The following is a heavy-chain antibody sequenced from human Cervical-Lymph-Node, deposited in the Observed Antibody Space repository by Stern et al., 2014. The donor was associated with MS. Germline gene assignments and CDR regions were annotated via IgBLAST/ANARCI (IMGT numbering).Heavy chain of an antibody. Sequence: QLQLQESGPGLVKPSETLSLTCTVSGGSISSYYWSWIRQPPGKGLEWIAYIGYSGNTKYNPSLKSRVTMSVDTSKNQFSLKLSSVTAADTAIYFCARDSAYNPTDHDYYYGITVWGQGTTVTVSS. CDR2: IGYSGNT. D-gene: IGHD1-14*01. J-gene: IGHJ6*02. CDR3: ARDSAYNPTDHDYYYGITV. CDR1: GGSISSYY. V-gene: IGHV4-59*01.